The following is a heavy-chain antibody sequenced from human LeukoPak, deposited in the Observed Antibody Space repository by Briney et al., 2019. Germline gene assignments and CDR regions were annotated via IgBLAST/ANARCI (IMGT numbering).Heavy chain of an antibody. CDR3: AKVRSSSSFVVVVAATLDY. J-gene: IGHJ4*02. D-gene: IGHD2-15*01. V-gene: IGHV3-23*01. CDR1: GFTFSSYA. Sequence: GGSLRLSCAASGFTFSSYAMRWVRQAPGKGLEWVSAISGSGGSTYYADSVKGRFTISRDNSKNTLYLQMNSLRAEDTAVYYCAKVRSSSSFVVVVAATLDYWGQGTLVTVSS. CDR2: ISGSGGST.